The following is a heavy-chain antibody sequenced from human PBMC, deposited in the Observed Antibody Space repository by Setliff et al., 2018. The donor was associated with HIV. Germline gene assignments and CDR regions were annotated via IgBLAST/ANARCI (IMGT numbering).Heavy chain of an antibody. CDR2: IIPIFGTA. J-gene: IGHJ3*02. CDR3: AADPQTGTTSYDAFDI. Sequence: SVKVSCKASGGTFSSYAISWVRQAPGQGLEWMGGIIPIFGTANYAQKFQERVTITRDMSTSRAYMELSGLRTEDTAVYYRAADPQTGTTSYDAFDIWGQGTVVTVSS. V-gene: IGHV1-69*05. CDR1: GGTFSSYA. D-gene: IGHD1-7*01.